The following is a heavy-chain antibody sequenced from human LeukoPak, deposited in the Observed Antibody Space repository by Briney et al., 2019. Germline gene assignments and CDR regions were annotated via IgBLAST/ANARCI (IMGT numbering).Heavy chain of an antibody. D-gene: IGHD3-10*01. CDR1: GYTFTGYY. CDR2: INPNSGGT. J-gene: IGHJ5*02. CDR3: ARDRPMVRGGFDP. V-gene: IGHV1-2*02. Sequence: GASVKVSCKASGYTFTGYYMHWVRQAPGQGLEWMGWINPNSGGTNYAQKFQGRVTMTRDTSISTAYMELSRLRSAGTAVYYCARDRPMVRGGFDPWGQGTLVTVSS.